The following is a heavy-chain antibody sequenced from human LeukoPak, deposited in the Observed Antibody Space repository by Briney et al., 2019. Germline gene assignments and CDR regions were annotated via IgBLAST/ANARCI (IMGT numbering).Heavy chain of an antibody. CDR1: GFTFSSYE. J-gene: IGHJ6*03. V-gene: IGHV3-48*03. D-gene: IGHD3-10*01. CDR3: ASYYGSGRMGLYYYYMDV. Sequence: SGGSLRLSCAASGFTFSSYEMSWVRQAPGKGLEWVSYISSSGSTIYYADSEKGRFTISRDNAKNSLYLQMNSLRAEDTAVYYCASYYGSGRMGLYYYYMDVWGKGTTVTVSS. CDR2: ISSSGSTI.